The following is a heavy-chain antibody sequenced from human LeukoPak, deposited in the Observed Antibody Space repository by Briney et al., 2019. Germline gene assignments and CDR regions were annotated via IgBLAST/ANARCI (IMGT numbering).Heavy chain of an antibody. CDR2: IFYSGNT. V-gene: IGHV4-59*08. J-gene: IGHJ4*02. CDR3: ARLAAISGSDYPDD. Sequence: SETLSLTCTVSGVSISSYYWCWIRQPPGKGLEWIGYIFYSGNTIYNPSLRSRVTISADTSKNHFSLRLRSVTAADTAVYYCARLAAISGSDYPDDWGQGTLVTVSS. CDR1: GVSISSYY. D-gene: IGHD1-26*01.